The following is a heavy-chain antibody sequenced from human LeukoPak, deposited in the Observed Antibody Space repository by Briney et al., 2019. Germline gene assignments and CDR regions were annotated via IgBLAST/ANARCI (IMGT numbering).Heavy chain of an antibody. V-gene: IGHV5-51*01. J-gene: IGHJ4*02. D-gene: IGHD3-10*01. CDR1: GYSFTSYW. Sequence: GKSLKISCKGSGYSFTSYWIGWVRQMPGKGLEWVGIIYPGDSDTRYSPSFQGQVTISADKSISTAYLQWSSLKASDTAMYYCARLTMVRGVIINSDYWGQGTLVTVSS. CDR3: ARLTMVRGVIINSDY. CDR2: IYPGDSDT.